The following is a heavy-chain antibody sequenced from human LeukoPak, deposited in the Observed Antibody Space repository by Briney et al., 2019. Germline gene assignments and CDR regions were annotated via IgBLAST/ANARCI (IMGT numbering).Heavy chain of an antibody. CDR3: ARQLGATSRDY. CDR2: IIPNSGAT. CDR1: GYTFTGYY. J-gene: IGHJ4*02. D-gene: IGHD1-26*01. Sequence: ASVKVSCKASGYTFTGYYMHWVRQALGQGLEWMVWIIPNSGATNYAQNFQGRVTMTRDTSISTAYMELDRLTSDDTAVYYCARQLGATSRDYWGQGTLVTVSS. V-gene: IGHV1-2*02.